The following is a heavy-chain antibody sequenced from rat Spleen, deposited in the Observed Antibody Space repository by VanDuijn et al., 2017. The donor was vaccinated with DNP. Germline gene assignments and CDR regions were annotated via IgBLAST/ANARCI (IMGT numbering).Heavy chain of an antibody. D-gene: IGHD1-2*01. Sequence: EVQLVESGGGLVQPGRSLKLSCVASGFTFNYYWMAWIRQVPGKGLEWIATISSGTGTTYYGDAVKGRFMISRDDTKSTLYLQMDSLRSEDTATYYCATDHGTITAPFDSWGPGVMVTVSS. CDR1: GFTFNYYW. CDR2: ISSGTGTT. V-gene: IGHV5-31*01. CDR3: ATDHGTITAPFDS. J-gene: IGHJ2*01.